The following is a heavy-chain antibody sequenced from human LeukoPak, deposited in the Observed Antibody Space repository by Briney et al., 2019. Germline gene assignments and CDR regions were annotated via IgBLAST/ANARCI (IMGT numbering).Heavy chain of an antibody. V-gene: IGHV3-48*03. CDR2: ISSSGSTI. CDR1: GCTFSSYE. CDR3: ARDGVPAAGSSLRYYGMDV. D-gene: IGHD2-2*01. J-gene: IGHJ6*02. Sequence: GGSLRLSCAASGCTFSSYEMNWVRQAPGKGLEWVSYISSSGSTIYYADSVKGRFTISRDNAKNSLYLQMNSLRAEDTAVYYCARDGVPAAGSSLRYYGMDVWGQGTTVTISS.